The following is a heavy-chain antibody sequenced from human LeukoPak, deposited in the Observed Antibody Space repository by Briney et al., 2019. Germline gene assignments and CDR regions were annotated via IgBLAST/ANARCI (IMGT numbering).Heavy chain of an antibody. CDR3: ARGRTNPYYDFWSGYYTRFDY. CDR1: GYIFTNYW. D-gene: IGHD3-3*01. Sequence: GESLKISCEGSGYIFTNYWIGWVRQMPGKGLEWMGIICPGDSDTRYSPSFQGQVTISADKSRSTAYLQWSSLKASDTAMYYCARGRTNPYYDFWSGYYTRFDYWGQGTLVTVSS. V-gene: IGHV5-51*01. CDR2: ICPGDSDT. J-gene: IGHJ4*02.